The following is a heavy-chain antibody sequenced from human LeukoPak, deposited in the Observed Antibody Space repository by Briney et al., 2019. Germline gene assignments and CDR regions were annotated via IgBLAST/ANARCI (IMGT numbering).Heavy chain of an antibody. D-gene: IGHD3-22*01. CDR2: INPNSGGT. V-gene: IGHV1-2*02. Sequence: ASVKVSCEASGYAFTGYYLHWVRQAPGQGLEWMGWINPNSGGTNYAQNFQGRVTVTRDTSISTAYMELSRLRSDDTAVYYCVRDRPSYYDSSVYYRENFDFWGQGTLVTVSS. CDR3: VRDRPSYYDSSVYYRENFDF. CDR1: GYAFTGYY. J-gene: IGHJ4*02.